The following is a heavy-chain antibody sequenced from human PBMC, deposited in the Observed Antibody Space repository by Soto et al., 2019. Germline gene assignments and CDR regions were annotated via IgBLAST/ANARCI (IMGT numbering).Heavy chain of an antibody. CDR2: IFGGSST. D-gene: IGHD3-10*01. CDR1: GFTVSSNY. CDR3: ARRPYYGSGRPFDP. V-gene: IGHV3-66*01. Sequence: EVELVESGGGLVQPGGSLRLSCAASGFTVSSNYMSWVRQAPGKGLEWVSVIFGGSSTYYADSVKGRFTISRDNSKNTLYLQMNSLRAEDTAVYYCARRPYYGSGRPFDPWGQGTLVTVSS. J-gene: IGHJ5*02.